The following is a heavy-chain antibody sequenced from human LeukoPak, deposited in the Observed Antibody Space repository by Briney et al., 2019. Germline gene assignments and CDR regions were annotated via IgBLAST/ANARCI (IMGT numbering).Heavy chain of an antibody. D-gene: IGHD6-19*01. V-gene: IGHV3-9*01. Sequence: GGSLRLSCAASGFTFDDYAMHWVRQAPGKGLEWVSGISWNSGSIGYADSVKGRFTISRDNAKNSLYLQMNSLRAEDTALYYCAKDDQWLGGTVDYWGQGTLVTVSS. CDR2: ISWNSGSI. CDR3: AKDDQWLGGTVDY. J-gene: IGHJ4*02. CDR1: GFTFDDYA.